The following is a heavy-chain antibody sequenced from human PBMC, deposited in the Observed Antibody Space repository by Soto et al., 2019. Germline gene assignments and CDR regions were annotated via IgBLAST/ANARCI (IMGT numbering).Heavy chain of an antibody. CDR1: GFTFSSYW. V-gene: IGHV3-7*01. D-gene: IGHD2-15*01. J-gene: IGHJ4*02. Sequence: GGSLRLSCAASGFTFSSYWMSWVRQAPGKGLEWVANIKQDGSEKYYVDSVKGRFTISRDNAKNSLYLQMNSLRAEDTAVYYCARAVGYCSGGSCYSEGLFDYWGQGTLVTVSS. CDR2: IKQDGSEK. CDR3: ARAVGYCSGGSCYSEGLFDY.